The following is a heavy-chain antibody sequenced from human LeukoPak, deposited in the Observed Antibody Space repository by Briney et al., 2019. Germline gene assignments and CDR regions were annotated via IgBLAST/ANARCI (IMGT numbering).Heavy chain of an antibody. V-gene: IGHV1-18*01. CDR1: GYSFTSNG. CDR2: ISAYIGNT. CDR3: ARVRRDIVVVPAAIRGNWFDP. Sequence: DSVKVSCKASGYSFTSNGISWMRQGHGPWLDFMGLISAYIGNTNYAQKLQGRVTMTTDTSTSTAYMELRSLRSDDTAVYYCARVRRDIVVVPAAIRGNWFDPWGQGTLVTVSS. J-gene: IGHJ5*02. D-gene: IGHD2-2*02.